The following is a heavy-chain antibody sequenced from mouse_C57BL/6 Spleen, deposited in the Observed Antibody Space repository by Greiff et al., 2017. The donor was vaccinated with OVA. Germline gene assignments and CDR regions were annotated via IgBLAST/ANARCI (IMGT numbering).Heavy chain of an antibody. D-gene: IGHD2-4*01. Sequence: VQLQQSGAELVKPGASVKISCKASGYAFSSYWMNWVKQRPGKGLEWIGQIYPGDGDTNYNGKFKGKATLTADKSSSTAYMQLSSLTSEDSAVYFCARDDYQGWYFDVWGTGTTVTVSS. V-gene: IGHV1-80*01. CDR2: IYPGDGDT. CDR3: ARDDYQGWYFDV. CDR1: GYAFSSYW. J-gene: IGHJ1*03.